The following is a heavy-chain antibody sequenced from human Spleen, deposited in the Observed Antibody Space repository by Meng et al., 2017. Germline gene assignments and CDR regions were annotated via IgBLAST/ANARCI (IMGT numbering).Heavy chain of an antibody. V-gene: IGHV3-30*12. CDR1: GFTFSSYG. D-gene: IGHD1-26*01. CDR3: ARVRSGSLGGVLDY. J-gene: IGHJ4*02. CDR2: IAYDGGNK. Sequence: GESLKISCAAAGFTFSSYGMHWVRQAPGKGLEWVAVIAYDGGNKYYADSVKGRFTISRDNAKNSLYLQMNSLRAEDTAVYYCARVRSGSLGGVLDYWGQGTLVTVSS.